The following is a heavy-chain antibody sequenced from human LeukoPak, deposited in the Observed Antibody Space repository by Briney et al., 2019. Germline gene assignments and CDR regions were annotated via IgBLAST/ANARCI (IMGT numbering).Heavy chain of an antibody. Sequence: SVKVSCKASGGTFSSYAISWVRQAPGQGLEWMGGIIPIFGTANYAQKFQGRVTITTDESASTAYMELSSLRSEDTAVYYCARVMNYYDSSGYYDQGAFDIWAKGQWSPSLQ. D-gene: IGHD3-22*01. J-gene: IGHJ3*02. CDR3: ARVMNYYDSSGYYDQGAFDI. V-gene: IGHV1-69*05. CDR2: IIPIFGTA. CDR1: GGTFSSYA.